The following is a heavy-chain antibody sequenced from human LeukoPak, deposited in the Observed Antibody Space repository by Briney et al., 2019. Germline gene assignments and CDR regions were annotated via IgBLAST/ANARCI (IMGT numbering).Heavy chain of an antibody. CDR3: AKDGYKAAGYFDL. CDR2: ISGKGDNT. J-gene: IGHJ2*01. D-gene: IGHD6-13*01. Sequence: PGESLRLSCAASGFTFENYAMHWVRQVPGQGLEWVALISGKGDNTDYAESVKGRFTVSRDNSKNSLSLQMNGLRAEDTALFYCAKDGYKAAGYFDLWGRGTLVTVSS. V-gene: IGHV3-43*02. CDR1: GFTFENYA.